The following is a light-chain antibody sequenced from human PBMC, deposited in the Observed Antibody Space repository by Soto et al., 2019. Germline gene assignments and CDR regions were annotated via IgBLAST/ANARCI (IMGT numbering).Light chain of an antibody. J-gene: IGLJ1*01. CDR1: SSDVGAYNY. Sequence: QSALTQPPSASGTPGQSVTISRTGTSSDVGAYNYVSWYPHHPGKAPKLMVYEVNKRPSGVPDRFSGSKSGNTASLTVSGLQAEDEADYYCTSHAGTINFPYIFGTGTKVTVL. CDR2: EVN. CDR3: TSHAGTINFPYI. V-gene: IGLV2-8*01.